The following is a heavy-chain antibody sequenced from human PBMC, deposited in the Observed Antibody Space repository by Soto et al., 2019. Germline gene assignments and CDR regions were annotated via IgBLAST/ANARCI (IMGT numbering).Heavy chain of an antibody. CDR3: ARDLWGYCGTDCYPLDV. Sequence: SETLSLTCTVSGGSISGYYWSWIRQPPGKGLEWIGYMYNTGSTVYNPSFKSRVTISVDTSKNQFSLKLNSVTAADTAVYYCARDLWGYCGTDCYPLDVWRQGTTVTVSS. J-gene: IGHJ6*02. V-gene: IGHV4-59*01. CDR2: MYNTGST. CDR1: GGSISGYY. D-gene: IGHD2-21*02.